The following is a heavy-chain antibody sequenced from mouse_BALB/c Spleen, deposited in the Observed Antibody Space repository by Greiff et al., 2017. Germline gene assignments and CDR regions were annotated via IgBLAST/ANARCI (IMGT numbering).Heavy chain of an antibody. D-gene: IGHD2-4*01. V-gene: IGHV5-6-5*01. Sequence: EVKLMESGGGLVKPGGSLKLSCAASGFTFSSYAMSWVRQTPEKRLEWVASISSGGSTYYPDSVKGRFTISRDNARNILYLQMSSLRSEDTAMYYCARERNYDYDYFDYWGQGTTLTVSS. CDR1: GFTFSSYA. J-gene: IGHJ2*01. CDR3: ARERNYDYDYFDY. CDR2: ISSGGST.